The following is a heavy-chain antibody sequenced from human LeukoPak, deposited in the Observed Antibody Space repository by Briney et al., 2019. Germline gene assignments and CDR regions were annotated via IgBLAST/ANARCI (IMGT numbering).Heavy chain of an antibody. J-gene: IGHJ4*02. V-gene: IGHV3-11*01. Sequence: GGSLRLSCAAFGFTFSDYYMSWIRQAPGKGLEWVSFISSSGSTIYYADSVKGRFTTSRDNAKNSLYLQMNSLRAEDTAVYYCARVYDFRSGNDYWGQGTLVTVSS. CDR1: GFTFSDYY. CDR2: ISSSGSTI. D-gene: IGHD3-3*01. CDR3: ARVYDFRSGNDY.